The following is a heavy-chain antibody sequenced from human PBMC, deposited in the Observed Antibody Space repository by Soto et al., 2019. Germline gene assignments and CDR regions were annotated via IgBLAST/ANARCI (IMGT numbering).Heavy chain of an antibody. V-gene: IGHV3-23*01. CDR1: GFTFSSYS. CDR3: ARRIVVVPAAMSVLMDV. Sequence: GSLRLSCACSGFTFSSYSMSWVRQGPGKGLEWVSSLNPGGDKTFYADSVKGRFTISRDNSENTLYLQMGSLRAEDMAVYYCARRIVVVPAAMSVLMDVCGKXTTVTVSS. J-gene: IGHJ6*04. D-gene: IGHD2-2*01. CDR2: LNPGGDKT.